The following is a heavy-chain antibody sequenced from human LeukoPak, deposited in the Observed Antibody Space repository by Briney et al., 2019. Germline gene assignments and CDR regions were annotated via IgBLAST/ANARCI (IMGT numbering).Heavy chain of an antibody. CDR1: GFTFSSYG. CDR2: IRYDGSNK. J-gene: IGHJ4*02. D-gene: IGHD3-10*01. V-gene: IGHV3-30*02. CDR3: ARRSSPDYYNSGTNYLFDY. Sequence: PGGSLRLSCAASGFTFSSYGMHWVRQAPGKGLEWVAFIRYDGSNKYYADSVKGRFTISRDNSKNTLYLRMNSLRAEDTAVYYCARRSSPDYYNSGTNYLFDYWGQGTLVTVSS.